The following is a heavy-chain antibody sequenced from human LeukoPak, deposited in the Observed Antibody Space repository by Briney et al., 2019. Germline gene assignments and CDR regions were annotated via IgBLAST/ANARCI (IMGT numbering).Heavy chain of an antibody. D-gene: IGHD2-21*01. CDR2: INHSGST. V-gene: IGHV4-34*01. J-gene: IGHJ4*02. CDR1: GGSFSGYY. CDR3: ARGSTGRGGGYPFLDY. Sequence: SETLSLTCAVYGGSFSGYYWSWIRQPPGKGLEWIGEINHSGSTNYNPSLKSRVTISVDTSKNQFSLKLSSVTAADTAVYYCARGSTGRGGGYPFLDYWGQGTLVTVSS.